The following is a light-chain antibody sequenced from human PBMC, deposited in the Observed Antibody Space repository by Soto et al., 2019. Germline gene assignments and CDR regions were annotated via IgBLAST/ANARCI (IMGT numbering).Light chain of an antibody. J-gene: IGKJ1*01. CDR2: DAS. V-gene: IGKV1-5*01. CDR3: QQYDTYST. CDR1: QSISNR. Sequence: DIQMTQSPSTLSASVGDRVTITCRASQSISNRLAWYHQKPGKTPNLLIYDASNLGSGVPSRFSGSGSGTEFTHTISSLQPDDFATYYCQQYDTYSTFGQGTKVEIK.